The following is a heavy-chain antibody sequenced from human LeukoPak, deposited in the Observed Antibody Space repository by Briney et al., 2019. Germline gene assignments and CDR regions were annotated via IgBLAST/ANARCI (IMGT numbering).Heavy chain of an antibody. Sequence: ASVKVSCKASGYTFTGHYIHWVRQAPGQGLEWMGWLNPHNGGTRFAQKFQDRVTLTRDTSISAVYMELSRLRSDDTAVYYCARDGTGVYNLVQYWGQGTLVTVSS. D-gene: IGHD5-24*01. V-gene: IGHV1-2*02. CDR2: LNPHNGGT. CDR3: ARDGTGVYNLVQY. CDR1: GYTFTGHY. J-gene: IGHJ4*02.